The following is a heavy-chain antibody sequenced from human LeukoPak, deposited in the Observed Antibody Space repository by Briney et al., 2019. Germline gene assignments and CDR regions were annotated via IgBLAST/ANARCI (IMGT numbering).Heavy chain of an antibody. V-gene: IGHV4-30-2*01. CDR3: ARAPMGYCSSTSCLTAFDI. Sequence: SSETLSLTCAVSGGSISSGGYSWSWIRQPPGQGLEWIGYIYHSGSTYYNPSLKSRVTISVDRSKNQFSLKLSSVTAADTAVYYCARAPMGYCSSTSCLTAFDIWGQGTMVTVSS. J-gene: IGHJ3*02. D-gene: IGHD2-2*01. CDR1: GGSISSGGYS. CDR2: IYHSGST.